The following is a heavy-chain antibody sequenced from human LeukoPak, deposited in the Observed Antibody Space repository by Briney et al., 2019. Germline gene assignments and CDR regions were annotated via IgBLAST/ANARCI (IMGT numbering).Heavy chain of an antibody. V-gene: IGHV1-18*01. J-gene: IGHJ4*02. Sequence: ASVKVSCKAPGYTFTSYGISWVRQAPGQGLEWMGWISAYNGNTNYAQKLQGRVTMTTDTSTSTAYMELRSLRSDDTAVYYCARDGGYCSGTSCYTGSDYWGQGTLVTVSS. CDR3: ARDGGYCSGTSCYTGSDY. D-gene: IGHD2-2*02. CDR2: ISAYNGNT. CDR1: GYTFTSYG.